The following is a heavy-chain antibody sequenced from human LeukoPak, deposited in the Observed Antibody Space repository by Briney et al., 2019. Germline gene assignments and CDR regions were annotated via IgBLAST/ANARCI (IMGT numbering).Heavy chain of an antibody. CDR1: GFTFSSYA. D-gene: IGHD6-13*01. V-gene: IGHV3-21*01. CDR3: ASDPIAAAANYYYYGMDV. J-gene: IGHJ6*02. CDR2: ISSSSSYI. Sequence: GGSLRLSCAASGFTFSSYAMSWVRQAPGKGLEWVSSISSSSSYIYYADSVKGRFTISRDNAKNSLYLQMNSLRAEDTAVYYCASDPIAAAANYYYYGMDVWGQGTTVTVSS.